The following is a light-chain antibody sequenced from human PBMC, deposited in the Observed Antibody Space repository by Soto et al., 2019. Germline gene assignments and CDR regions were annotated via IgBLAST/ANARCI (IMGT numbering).Light chain of an antibody. CDR3: QHYNNWPPWT. V-gene: IGKV3-15*01. CDR1: QSVNSN. CDR2: AAS. Sequence: IVMTQSPATLSVPPGERATLSCWASQSVNSNLAWYQQIPGQAPRLLIYAASTRATGIPARFSGSGSGTEFTLTISNLQSEDFAIYYCQHYNNWPPWTFGQGTKVEIK. J-gene: IGKJ1*01.